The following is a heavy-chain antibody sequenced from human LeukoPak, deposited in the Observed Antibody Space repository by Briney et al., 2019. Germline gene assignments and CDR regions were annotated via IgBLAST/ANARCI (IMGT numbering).Heavy chain of an antibody. V-gene: IGHV3-74*01. Sequence: GGSLRLSCAASGFTFSKYWMLWVRQAPGKGLESVSRINTDGTVTTYADSVKGRFTVSRDNADNTMFLQMNSVRDEDTAVYYCARDHRDTAMPFDYWGQGTLVTVSS. CDR2: INTDGTVT. D-gene: IGHD5-18*01. CDR1: GFTFSKYW. CDR3: ARDHRDTAMPFDY. J-gene: IGHJ4*02.